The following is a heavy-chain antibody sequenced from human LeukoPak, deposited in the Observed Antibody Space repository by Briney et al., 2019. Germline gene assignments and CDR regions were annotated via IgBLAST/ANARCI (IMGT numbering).Heavy chain of an antibody. Sequence: PGGSLRLSCAASGFTFSSCSMNWVRQAPGKGLEWVSSISSSSSYIYYADSVKGRFTISRGNAKNSLYLQMNSLRAEDTAVYYCAREGITGTPFDYWGQGTLVTVSS. V-gene: IGHV3-21*01. CDR1: GFTFSSCS. CDR2: ISSSSSYI. CDR3: AREGITGTPFDY. J-gene: IGHJ4*02. D-gene: IGHD1-20*01.